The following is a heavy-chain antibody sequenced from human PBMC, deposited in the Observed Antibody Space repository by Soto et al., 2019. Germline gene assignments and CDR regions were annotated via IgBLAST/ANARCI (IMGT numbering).Heavy chain of an antibody. D-gene: IGHD6-19*01. V-gene: IGHV4-4*02. J-gene: IGHJ4*02. CDR3: ARSLGWYAIDY. CDR1: GVSIGSNYY. CDR2: MSHIGSV. Sequence: QVLLQESGPGLVQPSGTLSLSCVVSGVSIGSNYYWGWVRQPPGKGLEWLGDMSHIGSVNYNPARKSRVTISMYKSQNQFALKLNSVPAADTSIYYCARSLGWYAIDYWGQGTLVIVSS.